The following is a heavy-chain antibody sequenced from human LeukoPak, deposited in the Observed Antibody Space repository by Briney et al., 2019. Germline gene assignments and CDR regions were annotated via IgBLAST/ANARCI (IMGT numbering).Heavy chain of an antibody. CDR3: AVGETGWEPDGAFDI. CDR1: GFTFSGSA. CDR2: IRSKANSYAT. Sequence: GGSLRLSCAASGFTFSGSAMHWVRQASGKGLEWVGRIRSKANSYATAYAASVKGRFTISRDDSKNTAYLQMNSLKTKDTAVYYCAVGETGWEPDGAFDIWGQGTMVTVSS. V-gene: IGHV3-73*01. J-gene: IGHJ3*02. D-gene: IGHD1-26*01.